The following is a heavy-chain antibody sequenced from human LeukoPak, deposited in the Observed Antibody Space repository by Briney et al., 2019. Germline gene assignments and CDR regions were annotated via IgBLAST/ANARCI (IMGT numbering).Heavy chain of an antibody. J-gene: IGHJ4*02. Sequence: GGSLRLSCAASGFTFSNYGIHWVRPAPGKGLEGVSVISYDGSKKYYADPVKGRYSISRDNSKNTLYVQMDSLRPEDTAVYYCATERSGRGSLFYYGSGSFYGFAYWGQGTLVTVSS. CDR1: GFTFSNYG. CDR2: ISYDGSKK. V-gene: IGHV3-30*03. D-gene: IGHD3-10*01. CDR3: ATERSGRGSLFYYGSGSFYGFAY.